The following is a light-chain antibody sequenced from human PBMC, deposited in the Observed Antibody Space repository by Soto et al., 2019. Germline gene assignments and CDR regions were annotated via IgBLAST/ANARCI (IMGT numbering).Light chain of an antibody. J-gene: IGKJ1*01. CDR1: QNIDSY. CDR3: QQFNTYSRT. CDR2: AAS. V-gene: IGKV1-39*01. Sequence: DIQLTQSPSSLSASVGDRVTITCRASQNIDSYLNWYQQKPGRAPKVLIYAASSLQTGVPSRFSGSGSGTDFILTISSLQPEDFATYYCQQFNTYSRTFGQGTKVEIK.